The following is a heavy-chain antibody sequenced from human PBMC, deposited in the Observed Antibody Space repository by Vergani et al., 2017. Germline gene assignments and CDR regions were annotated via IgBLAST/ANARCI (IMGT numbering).Heavy chain of an antibody. CDR2: FSAYNGNT. CDR1: GYTFTSYG. D-gene: IGHD2-2*01. V-gene: IGHV1-18*01. CDR3: ARAPQQARKKNIVVVPVDY. J-gene: IGHJ4*02. Sequence: QVQLVQSGAEVKKPGASVKVSCKASGYTFTSYGISWVRQAPGQGLEWMGWFSAYNGNTNYAQKLQGRVTMTTDTSTSTAYMELRSLRSDDTAVYYCARAPQQARKKNIVVVPVDYWGQGTLVTVSS.